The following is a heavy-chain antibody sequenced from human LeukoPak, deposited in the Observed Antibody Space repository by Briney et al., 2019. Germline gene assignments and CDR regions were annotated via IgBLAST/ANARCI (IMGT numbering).Heavy chain of an antibody. D-gene: IGHD3-16*01. CDR1: GFTFSSYG. CDR2: ISYDGSNK. J-gene: IGHJ4*02. CDR3: AKDSRTYDYVWGSTDY. V-gene: IGHV3-30*18. Sequence: PGGSLRLSCAASGFTFSSYGMHWVRQAPGHGLEWVAVISYDGSNKYYADSVKGRFTISRDNSKNTLYLQMNSLRAEDTAVYYCAKDSRTYDYVWGSTDYWGQGTLVTVSS.